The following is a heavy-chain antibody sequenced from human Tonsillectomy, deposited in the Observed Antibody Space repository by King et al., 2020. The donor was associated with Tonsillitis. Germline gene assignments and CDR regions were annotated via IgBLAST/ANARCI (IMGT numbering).Heavy chain of an antibody. D-gene: IGHD3-22*01. CDR1: GFTFSSYA. CDR3: ARGGIVVITQKDY. CDR2: ISYDGSNE. V-gene: IGHV3-30*04. J-gene: IGHJ4*02. Sequence: VQLVQSGGGVVQTGRSLRLSCAASGFTFSSYAMHWVRQAPGKGLEWVAVISYDGSNEYYADSVKGRFTISRDDSKNTLYLQMNSLSAEDTAVYYCARGGIVVITQKDYWGEGSLVTVSS.